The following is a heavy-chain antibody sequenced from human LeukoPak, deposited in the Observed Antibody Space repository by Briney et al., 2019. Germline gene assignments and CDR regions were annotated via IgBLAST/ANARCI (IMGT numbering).Heavy chain of an antibody. CDR3: ARHRPRYYDSSGYHRPLHFDY. CDR1: GGSFSGYY. J-gene: IGHJ4*02. Sequence: PSETLSLTCAVYGGSFSGYYWSWIRQPPGKGLEWIGEINHSGSTNYNPSLKSRVTISVDTSKNQFSLKLSSVTAADTAVYYCARHRPRYYDSSGYHRPLHFDYWGQGTLVTVSS. V-gene: IGHV4-34*01. CDR2: INHSGST. D-gene: IGHD3-22*01.